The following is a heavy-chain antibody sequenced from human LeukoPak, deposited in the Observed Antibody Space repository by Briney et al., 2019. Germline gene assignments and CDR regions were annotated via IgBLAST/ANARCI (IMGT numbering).Heavy chain of an antibody. D-gene: IGHD2-2*01. CDR1: GYTFTGYY. J-gene: IGHJ6*03. V-gene: IGHV1-2*02. Sequence: GASVKVSCKASGYTFTGYYMHWVRQAPGQGLEWMGWINPNSGGTNCAQKFQGRVTMTRDTSISTAYMELSRLRSDDTAVYYCARVRDIVVVPGPYYYYMDVWGKGTTVTVSS. CDR3: ARVRDIVVVPGPYYYYMDV. CDR2: INPNSGGT.